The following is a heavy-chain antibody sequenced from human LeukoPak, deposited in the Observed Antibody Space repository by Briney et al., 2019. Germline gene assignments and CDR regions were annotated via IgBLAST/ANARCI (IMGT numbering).Heavy chain of an antibody. D-gene: IGHD5-18*01. Sequence: GGPLTLSCAAWVFIFSRYWMIWLRQAPGEGLECVANIKPDGSEKYYVDSVKGRFTISRDNAKNSLYLQMHSMRAEDTAVYYGARDQRGDSFGEHDYWGQGTLVTVSS. J-gene: IGHJ4*02. CDR1: VFIFSRYW. V-gene: IGHV3-7*03. CDR2: IKPDGSEK. CDR3: ARDQRGDSFGEHDY.